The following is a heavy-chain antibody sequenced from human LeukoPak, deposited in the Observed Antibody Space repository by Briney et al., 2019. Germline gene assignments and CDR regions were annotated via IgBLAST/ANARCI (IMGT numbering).Heavy chain of an antibody. J-gene: IGHJ4*02. D-gene: IGHD1/OR15-1a*01. V-gene: IGHV3-74*01. CDR2: ITSDGSST. Sequence: GGSLRLSCVASASDFSTSWMHWVRQAPGKGLVWVSRITSDGSSTIYAASVKGRFTISRDNTENSLYLQMNSLRAEDTAVYYCAKVRANRFASFDYWGQGTLVTVSS. CDR3: AKVRANRFASFDY. CDR1: ASDFSTSW.